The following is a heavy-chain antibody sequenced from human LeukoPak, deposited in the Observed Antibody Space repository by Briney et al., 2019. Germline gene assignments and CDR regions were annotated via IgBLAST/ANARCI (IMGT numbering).Heavy chain of an antibody. V-gene: IGHV3-23*01. D-gene: IGHD3-3*01. CDR2: IIHSAVNT. CDR1: GFTFSNFA. CDR3: ARVSYDFWSGSGNYYMDV. J-gene: IGHJ6*03. Sequence: PGGSLRLSCAASGFTFSNFAMNWVRQTPGKGLEWVSSIIHSAVNTYYADSVKGRFTISRDNAKNSLYLQMNSLRAEDTAVYYCARVSYDFWSGSGNYYMDVWGKGTTVTVSS.